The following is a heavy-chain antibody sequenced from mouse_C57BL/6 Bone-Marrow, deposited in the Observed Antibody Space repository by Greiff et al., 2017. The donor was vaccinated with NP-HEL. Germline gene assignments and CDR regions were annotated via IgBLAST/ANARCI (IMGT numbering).Heavy chain of an antibody. D-gene: IGHD1-1*01. CDR3: ARLGYGSSYEDWYFDV. J-gene: IGHJ1*03. CDR2: INPNNGGT. V-gene: IGHV1-18*01. Sequence: EVQLQQSGPELVKPGASVKIPCKASGYTFTDYNMDWVKQSHGKSLEWIGDINPNNGGTIYNQKFKGKATLTVDKSSSTAYMELRSLTSEDTAVYYCARLGYGSSYEDWYFDVWGTGTTVTVSS. CDR1: GYTFTDYN.